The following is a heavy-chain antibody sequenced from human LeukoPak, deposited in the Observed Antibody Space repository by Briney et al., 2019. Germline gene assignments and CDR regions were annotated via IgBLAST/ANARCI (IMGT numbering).Heavy chain of an antibody. Sequence: SETLSLTCAVYGGSFSGYYWSWIRQPPGKGLEWIGEINHSGSTNYNPSLKSRVTISVDASKNQFSLKLSSVTAADTAVYYCARGTHDSSGYYCFDYWGQGTLVTVSS. J-gene: IGHJ4*02. V-gene: IGHV4-34*01. CDR3: ARGTHDSSGYYCFDY. D-gene: IGHD3-22*01. CDR2: INHSGST. CDR1: GGSFSGYY.